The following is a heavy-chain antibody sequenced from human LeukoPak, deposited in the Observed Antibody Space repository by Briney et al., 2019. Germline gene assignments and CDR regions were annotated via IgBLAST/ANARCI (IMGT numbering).Heavy chain of an antibody. CDR3: AGRGHRYSRD. CDR1: TDSLSGHY. CDR2: IYSSGTT. Sequence: PSETLSLTCTVSTDSLSGHYWSWIRQPPGKGLEWIAYIYSSGTTKYNPSLNSRVTISLDASKNQFSLNLRSVSAADSAIYYCAGRGHRYSRDWGQGILVTVSS. J-gene: IGHJ1*01. V-gene: IGHV4-59*08. D-gene: IGHD2-15*01.